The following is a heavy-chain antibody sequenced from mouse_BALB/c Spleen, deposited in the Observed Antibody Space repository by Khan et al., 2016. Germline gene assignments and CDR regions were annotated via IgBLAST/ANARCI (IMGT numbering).Heavy chain of an antibody. J-gene: IGHJ3*01. CDR2: IDPANGNT. D-gene: IGHD2-4*01. Sequence: EVQLQESGAELVKPGASVKLSCTASGFNIQDTYMHWVKQRPEQGLEWIGRIDPANGNTKFDPKFQGKATITADTSSNTAYLQLSSLTSEDTAVYYCARGDYDWFADWGQGTLVTVSA. V-gene: IGHV14-3*02. CDR1: GFNIQDTY. CDR3: ARGDYDWFAD.